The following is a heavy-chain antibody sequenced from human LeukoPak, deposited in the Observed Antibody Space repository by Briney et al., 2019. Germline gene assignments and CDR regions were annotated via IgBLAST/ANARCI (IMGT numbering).Heavy chain of an antibody. D-gene: IGHD6-19*01. Sequence: SETLSLTCTVSGGSISDYYWNWIRQPPGKGLEFIGYIYYSGSTTYNPSLKSRVTISVDTSKNQFSLKLISVTAADTALYYCARRGYSSGWYYFDYWGQGTLVTVS. J-gene: IGHJ4*02. V-gene: IGHV4-59*08. CDR3: ARRGYSSGWYYFDY. CDR1: GGSISDYY. CDR2: IYYSGST.